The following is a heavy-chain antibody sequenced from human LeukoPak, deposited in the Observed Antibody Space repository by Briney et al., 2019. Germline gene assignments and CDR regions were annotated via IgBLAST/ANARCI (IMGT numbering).Heavy chain of an antibody. Sequence: GGSLRLSCAVSGFSVSDKHMAWVRQAPGKGLKWASVINSGGDTNYADSVKGRFTISRDISKNTVFLQMDNLSSDDTAVYYCVMAPPGDWGLGTLVTVSS. D-gene: IGHD2-21*01. CDR3: VMAPPGD. J-gene: IGHJ4*02. CDR1: GFSVSDKH. V-gene: IGHV3-53*01. CDR2: INSGGDT.